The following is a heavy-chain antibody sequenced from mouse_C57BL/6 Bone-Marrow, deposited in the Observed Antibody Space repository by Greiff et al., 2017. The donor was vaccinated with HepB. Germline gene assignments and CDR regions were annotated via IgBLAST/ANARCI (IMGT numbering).Heavy chain of an antibody. J-gene: IGHJ4*01. D-gene: IGHD2-1*01. CDR3: ARHLTTRAMDY. CDR1: GFTFSDYY. CDR2: ISNGGGST. V-gene: IGHV5-12*01. Sequence: EVKVEESGGGLVQPGGSLKLSCAASGFTFSDYYMYWVRQTPEKRLEWVAYISNGGGSTYYPDTVKGRFTISRDNAKNTLYLQMSRLKSEDTAMYYCARHLTTRAMDYWGQGTSVTVSS.